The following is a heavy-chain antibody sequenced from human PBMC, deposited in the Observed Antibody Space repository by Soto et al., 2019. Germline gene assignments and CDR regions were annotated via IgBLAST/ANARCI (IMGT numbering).Heavy chain of an antibody. J-gene: IGHJ4*02. CDR1: GGSISSYY. CDR2: IYYSGST. Sequence: SETLSLTCTVSGGSISSYYWSWIRQPPGKGLEWIGYIYYSGSTNYNPSLKSRVTISVDTSKNQFSLKLSSVTAADTAVYYCARGGLLRGVITFDYWGQGTLVTVSS. V-gene: IGHV4-59*01. D-gene: IGHD3-10*01. CDR3: ARGGLLRGVITFDY.